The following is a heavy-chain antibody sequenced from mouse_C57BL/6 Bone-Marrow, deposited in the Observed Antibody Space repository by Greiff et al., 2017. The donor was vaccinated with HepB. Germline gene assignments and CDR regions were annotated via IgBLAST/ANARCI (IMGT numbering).Heavy chain of an antibody. CDR2: IYPRSGNT. CDR1: GYTFTSYG. CDR3: ARWAYCGSSFPYFDY. V-gene: IGHV1-81*01. D-gene: IGHD1-1*01. Sequence: QVQLQQSGAELARPGASVKLSCKASGYTFTSYGISWVKQRTGQGLEWIGEIYPRSGNTYYNEKFKGKATLTADKSSSTAYMELRSLTSEDSAVYFCARWAYCGSSFPYFDYWGQGTTLTVSS. J-gene: IGHJ2*01.